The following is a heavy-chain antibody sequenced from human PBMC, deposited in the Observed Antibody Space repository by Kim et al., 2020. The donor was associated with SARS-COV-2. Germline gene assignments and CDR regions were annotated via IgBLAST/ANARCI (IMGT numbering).Heavy chain of an antibody. J-gene: IGHJ4*02. D-gene: IGHD1-26*01. V-gene: IGHV3-30*07. Sequence: DSVKGRFTLSRDNSKNTLYLQMNSLRAEDTAVYYCAREGGSYYAGYYFDYWGQGTLVTVSS. CDR3: AREGGSYYAGYYFDY.